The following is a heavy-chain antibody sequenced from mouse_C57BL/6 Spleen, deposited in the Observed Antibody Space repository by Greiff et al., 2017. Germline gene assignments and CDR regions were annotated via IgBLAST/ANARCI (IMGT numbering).Heavy chain of an antibody. CDR1: GYSFTGYY. CDR3: AREGYGSIPFAY. J-gene: IGHJ3*01. D-gene: IGHD1-1*01. V-gene: IGHV1-43*01. Sequence: EVMLVESGPELVKPGASVKISCKASGYSFTGYYMHWVKQSSEKSLEWIGEINPSTGGTSYNQKFKGKATFTVDTSSSTAYMQLKSLTSEDSAVYYCAREGYGSIPFAYWGQGTLVTVSA. CDR2: INPSTGGT.